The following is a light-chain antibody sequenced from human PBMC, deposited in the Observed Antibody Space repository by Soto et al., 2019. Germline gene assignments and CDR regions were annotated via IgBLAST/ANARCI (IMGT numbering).Light chain of an antibody. Sequence: QSALTQPPSASGSPGQSVTISCTGTSSDVGGYDYVSWHQHHPGKAPKVIIYGVNKRPSGVPDRFSGSKSGNTASLTVSGLQAEDEADYYCSSYAGTNNYVFGIGTNLTVL. CDR1: SSDVGGYDY. CDR3: SSYAGTNNYV. V-gene: IGLV2-8*01. J-gene: IGLJ1*01. CDR2: GVN.